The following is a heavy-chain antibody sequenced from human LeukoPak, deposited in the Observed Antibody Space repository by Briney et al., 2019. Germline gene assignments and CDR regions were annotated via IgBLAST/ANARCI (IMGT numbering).Heavy chain of an antibody. CDR1: GFTFSSYT. CDR3: AREELGSSLGFDP. Sequence: LRLSCAASGFTFSSYTIHWVRQPPGKGLEWVAVISFDGSNKYYADSVKGRFTISRDNSKNTLYLQMNSLRAEDTAVYYCAREELGSSLGFDPWGQGTLVTVSS. CDR2: ISFDGSNK. J-gene: IGHJ5*02. V-gene: IGHV3-30-3*01. D-gene: IGHD3-16*01.